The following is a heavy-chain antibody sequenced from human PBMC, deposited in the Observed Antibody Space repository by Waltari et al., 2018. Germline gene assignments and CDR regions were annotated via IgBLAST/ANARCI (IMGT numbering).Heavy chain of an antibody. D-gene: IGHD1-1*01. Sequence: QVQLQESGPGLVKPSQTLSLTCTVSGGSISSGSYYWSWIRQPAGKGLEWIGYIYTSGSTNYNPSLKSRVTISVDTSKNQFSLKLSSVTAADTAVYYCARWGKRWLQLPEGYWGQGTLVTVSS. CDR3: ARWGKRWLQLPEGY. V-gene: IGHV4-61*09. J-gene: IGHJ4*02. CDR1: GGSISSGSYY. CDR2: IYTSGST.